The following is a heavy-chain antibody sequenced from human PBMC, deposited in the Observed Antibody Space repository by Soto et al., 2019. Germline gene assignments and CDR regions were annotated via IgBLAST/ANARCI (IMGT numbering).Heavy chain of an antibody. Sequence: VQLVESGGAVVQPGGPLRLSCSTSGFTFDDFTMHWVRQVPGKGLEWVSVISWAGDTTVYADSVKGRFSISRDNKKKSLHLQMNSLRTEDSAIYYCAKDVSGRWWYYAMDVWGQGTTVTVS. V-gene: IGHV3-43*01. CDR2: ISWAGDTT. J-gene: IGHJ6*02. CDR3: AKDVSGRWWYYAMDV. D-gene: IGHD2-15*01. CDR1: GFTFDDFT.